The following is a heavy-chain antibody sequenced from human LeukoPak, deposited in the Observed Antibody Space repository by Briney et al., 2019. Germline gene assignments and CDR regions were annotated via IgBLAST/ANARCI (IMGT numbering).Heavy chain of an antibody. CDR2: VIPIFGTA. CDR1: GGNFKNYA. V-gene: IGHV1-69*05. CDR3: ARSYLVFNWFDP. D-gene: IGHD3-22*01. Sequence: APVKVSCKASGGNFKNYAISWLRQAPGQGLEWMGGVIPIFGTANYSQNFQDRVTFTTDEGTRTAFMELSSLRSEDTAIYYCARSYLVFNWFDPWGQGTLVTVSS. J-gene: IGHJ5*02.